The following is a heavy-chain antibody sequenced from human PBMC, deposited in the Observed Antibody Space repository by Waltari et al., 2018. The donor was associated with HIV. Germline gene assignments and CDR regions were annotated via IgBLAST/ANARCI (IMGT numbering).Heavy chain of an antibody. CDR1: GYNFNPYD. Sequence: QIQLVQSGPGVKNPGASVKVSCKAFGYNFNPYDINWVRQAHGQGLEWMGWMHPHSGDTGSAQQVHGRLTMTMDTSMSTAFMELNNLRPEDTAIYYCARGQFTFDSWGQGALVTVSS. J-gene: IGHJ4*02. V-gene: IGHV1-8*01. CDR2: MHPHSGDT. D-gene: IGHD3-10*01. CDR3: ARGQFTFDS.